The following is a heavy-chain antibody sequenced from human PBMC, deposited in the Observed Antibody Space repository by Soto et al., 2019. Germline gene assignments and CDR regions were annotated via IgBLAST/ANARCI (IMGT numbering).Heavy chain of an antibody. CDR2: IKEDSSEK. J-gene: IGHJ4*02. V-gene: IGHV3-7*05. Sequence: EVQLVESGGGLVQPGGSLRLSCAASGFTFSGYWMKWVRQAPGKGLEWVATIKEDSSEKYYVDSVKGRFTISRDSAKNSVHLQMNSLRVEDTAVYYCASTRGYWGQGTLVTVSS. CDR3: ASTRGY. D-gene: IGHD3-3*01. CDR1: GFTFSGYW.